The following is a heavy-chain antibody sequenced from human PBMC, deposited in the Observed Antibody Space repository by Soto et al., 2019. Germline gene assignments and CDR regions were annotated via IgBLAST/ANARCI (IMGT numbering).Heavy chain of an antibody. CDR2: ISGSGGSI. CDR1: GFTFSTYA. V-gene: IGHV3-23*01. Sequence: EVQLLESGGGLVQPGGSLRLSCAASGFTFSTYAMNWVRQAPGTGLEWVSAISGSGGSIHYADSVKGRFTISRDNSKNTRYLQMNSLRDEDTAVYHCVKGYWKGDVWGQGTTVTVSS. J-gene: IGHJ6*02. D-gene: IGHD1-1*01. CDR3: VKGYWKGDV.